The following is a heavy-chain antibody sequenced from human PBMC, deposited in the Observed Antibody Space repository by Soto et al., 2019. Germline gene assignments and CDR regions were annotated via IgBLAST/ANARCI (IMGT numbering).Heavy chain of an antibody. CDR2: IYYSGST. Sequence: SETLSLTCTVSGFTISSSSYYWGWIRQPPGKGLEWIGSIYYSGSTYYNPSLKSRVTISVDTSKNQFSLKLSSVTAADTAVYYCARAHGNYYYGMDVWGQGTTVTVSS. CDR3: ARAHGNYYYGMDV. D-gene: IGHD4-17*01. J-gene: IGHJ6*02. V-gene: IGHV4-39*07. CDR1: GFTISSSSYY.